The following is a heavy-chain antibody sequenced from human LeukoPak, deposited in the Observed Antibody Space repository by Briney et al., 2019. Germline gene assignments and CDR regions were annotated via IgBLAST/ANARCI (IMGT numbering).Heavy chain of an antibody. CDR2: ISGSGTYM. Sequence: GGSLRLSCEASGFSFATSTMNWVRQAPGKGLEWVSSISGSGTYMYYADSVKGRFTISRDNAKSSLFLQMNSLRAEDTAVYYCARDAGNSDYDLFDYWGQGTLVTVSS. V-gene: IGHV3-21*04. J-gene: IGHJ4*02. D-gene: IGHD5-12*01. CDR1: GFSFATST. CDR3: ARDAGNSDYDLFDY.